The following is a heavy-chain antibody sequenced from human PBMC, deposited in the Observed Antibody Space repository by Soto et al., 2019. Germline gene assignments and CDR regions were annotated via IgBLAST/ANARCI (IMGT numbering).Heavy chain of an antibody. CDR1: GFTFSSYE. CDR3: ARDQHDDSSGYHDY. Sequence: PGGSLILSCAASGFTFSSYEMNWVRQAPGKGLEWVSYISSSGSTIYYADSVKGRFTISRDNAKNSLYLQMNSLRAEDTAVYYCARDQHDDSSGYHDYWGQGTLVTVSS. J-gene: IGHJ4*02. D-gene: IGHD3-22*01. CDR2: ISSSGSTI. V-gene: IGHV3-48*03.